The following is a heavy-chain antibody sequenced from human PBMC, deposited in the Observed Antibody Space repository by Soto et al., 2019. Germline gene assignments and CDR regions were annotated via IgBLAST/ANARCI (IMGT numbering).Heavy chain of an antibody. Sequence: QVQLVQSGAEVKKPGSSVKVSCKASGGTFSSYAISWVRQAPGQGLEWMGGIIPIFGTPTYAQKFQGRVTITADKSTSTAYLELRSLPSEDTSLFYCARADGYNYWPAWYWGQGTLVTVSS. D-gene: IGHD5-12*01. V-gene: IGHV1-69*06. CDR1: GGTFSSYA. CDR2: IIPIFGTP. J-gene: IGHJ4*02. CDR3: ARADGYNYWPAWY.